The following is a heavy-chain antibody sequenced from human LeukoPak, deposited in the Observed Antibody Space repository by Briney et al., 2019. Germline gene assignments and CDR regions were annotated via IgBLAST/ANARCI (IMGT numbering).Heavy chain of an antibody. Sequence: PSETLSLTCTVSGGSISSSSYYWGWIRQPPGKGLEWIGSISYSGNTYYNPSLKSRVTISVDTSKNEFSLKLTSVTAADTSVYYCARRNLFPYYFDYWGQGTLVTVSS. J-gene: IGHJ4*02. CDR3: ARRNLFPYYFDY. CDR1: GGSISSSSYY. V-gene: IGHV4-39*01. CDR2: ISYSGNT.